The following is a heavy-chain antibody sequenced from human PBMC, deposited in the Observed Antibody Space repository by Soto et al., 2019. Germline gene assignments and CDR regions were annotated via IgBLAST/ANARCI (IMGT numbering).Heavy chain of an antibody. CDR1: GGSISTYY. CDR3: ARGGFPFTFDY. CDR2: IYYSGST. D-gene: IGHD3-10*01. J-gene: IGHJ4*02. V-gene: IGHV4-59*01. Sequence: PSETLSLTCTVSGGSISTYYWSWIRQPPGKGLEWIGYIYYSGSTNYNPSLKSRVTISEDASKNQFSLKLSSVTAADTAVYYCARGGFPFTFDYWGQGTLVTVSS.